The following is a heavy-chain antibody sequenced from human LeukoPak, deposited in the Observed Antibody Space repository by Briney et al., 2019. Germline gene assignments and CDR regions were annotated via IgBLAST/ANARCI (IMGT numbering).Heavy chain of an antibody. V-gene: IGHV3-66*01. J-gene: IGHJ2*01. Sequence: GGSLRLSCAASGFTVSNNYMTWVRQAPGKGLEWVSLIYSGGSTYYADSVKGRFTISRDNSKNTLYLQMNSLRAEDTAVYYCAREERDGYNYYWYFDLWGRGTLVTVSS. CDR3: AREERDGYNYYWYFDL. CDR2: IYSGGST. CDR1: GFTVSNNY. D-gene: IGHD5-24*01.